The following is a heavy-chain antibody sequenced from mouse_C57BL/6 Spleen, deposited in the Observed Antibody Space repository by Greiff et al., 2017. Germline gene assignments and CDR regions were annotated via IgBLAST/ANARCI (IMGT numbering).Heavy chain of an antibody. CDR3: ARGDLLWLRSFDY. J-gene: IGHJ2*01. Sequence: QVHVKQPGAELVKPGASVKMSCKASGYTFTSYWITWVKQRPGQGLEWIGDIYPGSGSTNYNEKFKSKATLTVDTSSSTAYMQLSSLTSEDSAVYYCARGDLLWLRSFDYWGQGTTLTVSS. CDR2: IYPGSGST. V-gene: IGHV1-55*01. D-gene: IGHD2-2*01. CDR1: GYTFTSYW.